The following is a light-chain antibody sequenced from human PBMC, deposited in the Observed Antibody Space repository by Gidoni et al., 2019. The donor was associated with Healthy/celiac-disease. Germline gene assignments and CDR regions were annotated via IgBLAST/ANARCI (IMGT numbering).Light chain of an antibody. CDR2: EVS. V-gene: IGLV2-14*01. J-gene: IGLJ3*02. CDR3: SSYTSSSTLV. CDR1: SSDVGGYNY. Sequence: QSALTQPAAVAGSPAQSITISCTGTSSDVGGYNYFSWYQQQPGKAPKLMIYEVSNRPSGVSNRFSGSKSGNTASLTISGLQAEDEADYYCSSYTSSSTLVFGGVTKLTVL.